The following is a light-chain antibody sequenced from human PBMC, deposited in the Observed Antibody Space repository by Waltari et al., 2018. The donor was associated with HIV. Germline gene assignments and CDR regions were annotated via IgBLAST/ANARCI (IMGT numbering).Light chain of an antibody. CDR1: QTIDTF. V-gene: IGKV1-39*01. CDR2: AAS. J-gene: IGKJ5*01. CDR3: QQTSRTPQT. Sequence: DIQMTQSPSSLSASVGDRVTITCRASQTIDTFLNWYQQTSGKPPKLLIVAASKLQRVIPSRFGGSGSGTEFTLTVNSLQPEDFATYYCQQTSRTPQTFGQGTRLE.